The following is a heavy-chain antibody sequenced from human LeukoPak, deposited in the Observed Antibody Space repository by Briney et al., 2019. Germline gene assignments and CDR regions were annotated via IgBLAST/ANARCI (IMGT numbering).Heavy chain of an antibody. J-gene: IGHJ4*02. D-gene: IGHD3-22*01. Sequence: GGSLRLSCAASGFTFTTYGMHWVRQAPGKGLEWVSFIRYDGSNKYYADSVRGRFAISRDNSKNTLYVQMNSLRPEDTAVYYCAKGGEYYYDSSGFPFWGQGTLVTVSS. V-gene: IGHV3-30*02. CDR1: GFTFTTYG. CDR3: AKGGEYYYDSSGFPF. CDR2: IRYDGSNK.